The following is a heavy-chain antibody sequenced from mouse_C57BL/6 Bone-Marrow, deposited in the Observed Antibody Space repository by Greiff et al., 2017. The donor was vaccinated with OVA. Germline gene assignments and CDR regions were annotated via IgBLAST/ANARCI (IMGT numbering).Heavy chain of an antibody. CDR2: IYPGDGDT. J-gene: IGHJ3*01. V-gene: IGHV1-82*01. CDR3: ARPGNDYEAWFAY. D-gene: IGHD2-4*01. CDR1: GYAFSSSW. Sequence: VKLKESGPELVKPGASVKISCKASGYAFSSSWMNWVKQRPGKGLEWIGRIYPGDGDTNYHGKFKGKATLTADKSASTAYMQLSSLTSEDSAVYFCARPGNDYEAWFAYWGQGTLVTVSA.